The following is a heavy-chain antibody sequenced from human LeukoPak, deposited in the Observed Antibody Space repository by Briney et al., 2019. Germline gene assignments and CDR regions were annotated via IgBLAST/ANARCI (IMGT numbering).Heavy chain of an antibody. CDR1: GFTFSSYS. V-gene: IGHV3-21*01. Sequence: GGSLRLSCAASGFTFSSYSMNWVRQAPGKGLEWVSSISSSSSYIYYADSAKGRFTISRDNAKNSLYLQMNSLRAGDTAVYYCARYSSSSWYRAAFDIWGQGTMVTVSS. CDR3: ARYSSSSWYRAAFDI. J-gene: IGHJ3*02. D-gene: IGHD6-13*01. CDR2: ISSSSSYI.